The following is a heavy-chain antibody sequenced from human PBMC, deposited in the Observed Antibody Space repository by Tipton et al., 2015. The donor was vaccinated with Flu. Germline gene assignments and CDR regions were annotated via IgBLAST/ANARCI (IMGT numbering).Heavy chain of an antibody. V-gene: IGHV1-18*01. CDR1: GYTFTSYG. CDR2: ISAYNGNT. J-gene: IGHJ6*02. CDR3: ARDGVRVWQLLLPMAV. Sequence: QLVQSGAEVKKPGASVKVSCKASGYTFTSYGISWVRQAPGQGLEWMGWISAYNGNTTYARKLQGRVTMTTDTSPSTAYMELRSLRSGDTAVYYCARDGVRVWQLLLPMAVWGQGTTVTVSS. D-gene: IGHD6-19*01.